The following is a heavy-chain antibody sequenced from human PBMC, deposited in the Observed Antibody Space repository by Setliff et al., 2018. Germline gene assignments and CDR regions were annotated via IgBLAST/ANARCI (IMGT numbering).Heavy chain of an antibody. V-gene: IGHV3-15*01. Sequence: GGSLRLSCSVSGITFINAWMTWVRQAPGKGPEWVGRIKSSREGATSDYGAPAKGRFTISRDDSKQMIFLQMHNLKTEDTGFYYCATGPRDSRDYMNWLDPWGPGTLVTVSS. CDR3: ATGPRDSRDYMNWLDP. D-gene: IGHD4-17*01. CDR1: GITFINAW. J-gene: IGHJ5*02. CDR2: IKSSREGATS.